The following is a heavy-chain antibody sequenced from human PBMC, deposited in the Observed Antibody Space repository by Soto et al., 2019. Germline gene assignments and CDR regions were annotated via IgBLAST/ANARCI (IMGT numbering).Heavy chain of an antibody. CDR3: ARSDLKYHDSSGKRLDAFDI. J-gene: IGHJ3*02. CDR2: ISAYNGNT. D-gene: IGHD3-22*01. CDR1: GYTFISYG. V-gene: IGHV1-18*01. Sequence: ASVKVSCKASGYTFISYGISWVRQAPGQGLEWMGWISAYNGNTNYAQKLQGRVTMTTDTSTSTAYMELRSLRSDDTAVYYCARSDLKYHDSSGKRLDAFDIWGQGTIVPV.